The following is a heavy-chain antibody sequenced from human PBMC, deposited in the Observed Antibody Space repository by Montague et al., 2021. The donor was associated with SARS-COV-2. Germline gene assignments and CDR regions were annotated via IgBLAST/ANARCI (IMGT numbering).Heavy chain of an antibody. V-gene: IGHV3-11*05. CDR2: ISSSSSYT. J-gene: IGHJ4*02. CDR1: GFSLSTSG. Sequence: VKPTQTLTLTCTFSGFSLSTSGMCVSWIRQPPGKGLEWVSYISSSSSYTNYADSVKGRFTISRDNAKNSLYLQMNSLRAEDTAVYYCARAGRGYTVGAPGYWGQGTLVTVSS. D-gene: IGHD3-22*01. CDR3: ARAGRGYTVGAPGY.